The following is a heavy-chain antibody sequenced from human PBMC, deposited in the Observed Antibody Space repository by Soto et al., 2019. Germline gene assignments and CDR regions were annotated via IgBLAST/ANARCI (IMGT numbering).Heavy chain of an antibody. Sequence: ASETLSLTCTVSGAFINSGPYYWGWIRQPPGKGLEWIGSISYLGTTYYNPSLKGRATISVDTSKNHYSLYLSSVTAADTAVYYCANRFSGGRYSSSSDDYWGQGTLVTVSS. D-gene: IGHD6-6*01. J-gene: IGHJ4*02. V-gene: IGHV4-39*02. CDR3: ANRFSGGRYSSSSDDY. CDR1: GAFINSGPYY. CDR2: ISYLGTT.